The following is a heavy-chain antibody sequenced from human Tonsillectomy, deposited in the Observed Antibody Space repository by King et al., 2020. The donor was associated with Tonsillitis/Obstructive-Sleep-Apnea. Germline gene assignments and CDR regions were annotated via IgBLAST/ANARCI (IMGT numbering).Heavy chain of an antibody. V-gene: IGHV4-31*03. CDR3: ARDLSFDFWSGYYSPHHMDV. J-gene: IGHJ6*03. Sequence: VPLQESGPGLVKPSQTLSLTCTVSGGSISSGGYYWSWIRPHPGKGLEWIGYIYYSGSTYYNPSLKSRVTISVDTSKNQFSLKLSSVTAADTAVYYCARDLSFDFWSGYYSPHHMDVWGKGTTVTVSS. CDR1: GGSISSGGYY. D-gene: IGHD3-3*01. CDR2: IYYSGST.